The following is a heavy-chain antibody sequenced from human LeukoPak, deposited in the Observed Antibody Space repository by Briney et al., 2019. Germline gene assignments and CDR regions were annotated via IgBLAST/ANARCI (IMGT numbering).Heavy chain of an antibody. CDR3: ASPMTLWYYYGSGSYPL. V-gene: IGHV4-34*01. CDR1: GGSFSGYY. CDR2: INHSGST. Sequence: SETLSLTCAVYGGSFSGYYWSWIRQPPGKGLEWIGEINHSGSTTYNPSLKCRVTISVDTSKNQFSLKLSSVPAADTAVYYCASPMTLWYYYGSGSYPLWGQGTLVTVSS. J-gene: IGHJ4*02. D-gene: IGHD3-10*01.